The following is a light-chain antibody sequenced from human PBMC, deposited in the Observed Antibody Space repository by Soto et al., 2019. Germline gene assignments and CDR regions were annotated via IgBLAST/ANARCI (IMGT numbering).Light chain of an antibody. CDR1: QSVSSN. Sequence: IVMTQSPASLSVSPGERATLSCRASQSVSSNLAWYQQKPGQAPRLLIYGASTRATGIPARFSGSGSGTEFTLTISSLQSEDYPVYYCQQYNNWPRTFGQVTKVEIX. CDR3: QQYNNWPRT. CDR2: GAS. V-gene: IGKV3-15*01. J-gene: IGKJ1*01.